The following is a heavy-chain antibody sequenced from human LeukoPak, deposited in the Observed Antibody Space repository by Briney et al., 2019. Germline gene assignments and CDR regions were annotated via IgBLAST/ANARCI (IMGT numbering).Heavy chain of an antibody. CDR1: GGSISSYY. CDR3: ARGVNYDFWSGYYNAFDI. V-gene: IGHV4-59*08. Sequence: PSETLSLTCTVSGGSISSYYWSWIRQPPGKGLEWIGYIYYSGSTNYNPSLKSRVTISVDMSKNQFSLKLSSVTAADTAVYYCARGVNYDFWSGYYNAFDIWGQGTMVTVSS. J-gene: IGHJ3*02. CDR2: IYYSGST. D-gene: IGHD3-3*01.